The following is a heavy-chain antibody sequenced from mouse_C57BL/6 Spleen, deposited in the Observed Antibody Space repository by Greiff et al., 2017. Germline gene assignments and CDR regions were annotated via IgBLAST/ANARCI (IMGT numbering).Heavy chain of an antibody. J-gene: IGHJ1*03. Sequence: VQLQQPGAELVKPGASVKMSCKASGYTFTSYWITWVKQRPGQGLEWIGDIYPGSGSTNYNEKFKSKATLTVDTSSSTAYMQLSSLTSEDSAVYYCARERGYDGYYEYFDVWGTGTTVTVSS. V-gene: IGHV1-55*01. CDR3: ARERGYDGYYEYFDV. CDR1: GYTFTSYW. CDR2: IYPGSGST. D-gene: IGHD2-3*01.